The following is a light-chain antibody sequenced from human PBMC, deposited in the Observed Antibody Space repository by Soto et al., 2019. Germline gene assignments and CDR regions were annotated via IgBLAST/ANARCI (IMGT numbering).Light chain of an antibody. J-gene: IGKJ1*01. V-gene: IGKV1-17*01. Sequence: ITHGPSSWSASIGDGVTITCLSIQSISRYLNWYQQKPVKAPNLLIYAASSLQSGVPSRFSGSGSGTEFILTISSLQPEDSATYYCLQHHSLPRTFGQGAMV. CDR3: LQHHSLPRT. CDR2: AAS. CDR1: QSISRY.